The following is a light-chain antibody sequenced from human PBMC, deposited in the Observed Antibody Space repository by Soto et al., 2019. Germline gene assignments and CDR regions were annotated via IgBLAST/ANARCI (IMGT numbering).Light chain of an antibody. V-gene: IGKV3-11*01. CDR3: QQRKNWPPLT. Sequence: TVLTQSPATLSLSPGERATLSCRASESVDIYLAWYQQKPGQAPRLLIYDASNRATGIPARFSGSGSGTDFTLTISNLEPEDFAIYYCQQRKNWPPLTFGGGTRVEIK. J-gene: IGKJ4*01. CDR2: DAS. CDR1: ESVDIY.